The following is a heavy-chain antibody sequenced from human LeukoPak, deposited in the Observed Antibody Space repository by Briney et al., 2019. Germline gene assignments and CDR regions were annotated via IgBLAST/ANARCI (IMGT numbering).Heavy chain of an antibody. CDR2: MTYDGSDI. D-gene: IGHD7-27*01. J-gene: IGHJ4*02. CDR1: GFSFNTYA. CDR3: ARDQSPKWGSGERYFDY. V-gene: IGHV3-33*05. Sequence: GRSLRLSCAASGFSFNTYAMHWVRRAPGKGLEWVAVMTYDGSDIYYGDSVKGRFTISRDNSKNTLYLRMNSLRAEDTAVYYCARDQSPKWGSGERYFDYWGQGTLVTVSS.